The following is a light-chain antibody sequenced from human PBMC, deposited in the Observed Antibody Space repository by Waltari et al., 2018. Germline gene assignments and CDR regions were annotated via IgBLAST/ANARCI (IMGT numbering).Light chain of an antibody. Sequence: QSALTQPSSVSGSPGQSITISCTGTSSDVGGYNYVSWYQPPPGKAPKRMFYDVSNRPAGVSTRFSGAKAGNTACLTISGLQAEDDADYDCSSYTSSSIVFGTGTKVTVL. CDR3: SSYTSSSIV. V-gene: IGLV2-14*03. J-gene: IGLJ1*01. CDR1: SSDVGGYNY. CDR2: DVS.